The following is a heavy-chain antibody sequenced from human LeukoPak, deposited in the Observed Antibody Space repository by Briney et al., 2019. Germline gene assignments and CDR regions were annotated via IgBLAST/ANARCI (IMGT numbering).Heavy chain of an antibody. CDR2: IYYSGST. CDR3: ARVGVVGAYFDY. J-gene: IGHJ4*02. V-gene: IGHV4-31*03. D-gene: IGHD1-26*01. Sequence: SQTLSLTCTVSGGSISSGGYYWSWIRQHPGKGLEWIGYIYYSGSTYYNPSLKSRVTISVDTSKNQFSLKLSSVTAADTAVYYCARVGVVGAYFDYWGQGTLVTVSS. CDR1: GGSISSGGYY.